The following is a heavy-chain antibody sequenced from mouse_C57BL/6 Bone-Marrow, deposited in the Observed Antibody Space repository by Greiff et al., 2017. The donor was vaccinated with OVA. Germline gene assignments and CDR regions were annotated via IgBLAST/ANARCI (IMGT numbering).Heavy chain of an antibody. CDR3: ARRYSNSYAMDY. CDR1: GYTFTSYW. D-gene: IGHD2-5*01. V-gene: IGHV1-55*01. J-gene: IGHJ4*01. CDR2: IYPGSGST. Sequence: QVQLQQPGAELVKPGASVKMSCKASGYTFTSYWITWVKQRPGQGLEWIGDIYPGSGSTNYNEKFKSKATLTVDTSSSTAYMQLSSLTSEDSVVYYCARRYSNSYAMDYWGQGTSVTVSS.